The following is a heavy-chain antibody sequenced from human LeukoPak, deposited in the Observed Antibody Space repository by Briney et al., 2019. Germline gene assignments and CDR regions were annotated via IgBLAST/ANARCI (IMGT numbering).Heavy chain of an antibody. CDR3: AGATDPNYFDY. D-gene: IGHD2-21*02. V-gene: IGHV3-21*01. CDR2: ISSSSSYI. CDR1: GFTFSSYS. Sequence: GGSLRLSCAASGFTFSSYSMNWVRQAPGKGLEWVSSISSSSSYIYHADSVKGRFTISRDNAKNSLYLQMNSLRAEDTAVYYCAGATDPNYFDYWGQGTLVTVSS. J-gene: IGHJ4*02.